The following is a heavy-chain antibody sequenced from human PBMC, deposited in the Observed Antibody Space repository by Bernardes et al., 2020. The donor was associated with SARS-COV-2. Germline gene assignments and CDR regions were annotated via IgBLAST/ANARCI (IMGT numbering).Heavy chain of an antibody. Sequence: GSLRLSCAASGFTFRDYYMTWTRQAPGNGLEWVSYISSSGSTIVYADSVTGRFTISRDNAKNSMYLQMNSLRAEDTAVYYCARQSSGWFYFDYWGQGALVTIS. CDR3: ARQSSGWFYFDY. J-gene: IGHJ4*02. V-gene: IGHV3-11*01. CDR2: ISSSGSTI. CDR1: GFTFRDYY. D-gene: IGHD6-19*01.